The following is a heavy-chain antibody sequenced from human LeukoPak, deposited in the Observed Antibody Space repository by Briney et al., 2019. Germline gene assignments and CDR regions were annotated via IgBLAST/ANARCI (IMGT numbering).Heavy chain of an antibody. J-gene: IGHJ4*02. CDR1: GYTFTSYA. D-gene: IGHD3-9*01. Sequence: GASVKVSCKASGYTFTSYAMHWVRQAPGQRLEWMGCINAGNGNTKYSQKFQGRVTITRDTSASTAYMELSSLRSEDTAVYYCASSTRYDILTGALDYWGQGTLVTVSS. CDR2: INAGNGNT. CDR3: ASSTRYDILTGALDY. V-gene: IGHV1-3*01.